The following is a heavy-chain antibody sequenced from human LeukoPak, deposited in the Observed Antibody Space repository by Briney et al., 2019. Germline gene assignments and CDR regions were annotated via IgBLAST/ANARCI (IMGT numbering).Heavy chain of an antibody. J-gene: IGHJ6*02. CDR1: GYTFTSYG. V-gene: IGHV1-18*01. Sequence: ASVKVSCKASGYTFTSYGISWVRQAPGQGLEWMGWISAYNGNTNYAQKLQGRVTMTTDTSTSTAYMELRSLRSDDTAVYYCARMGXTXGHXYYGMDVWGQGTTVTVSS. CDR3: ARMGXTXGHXYYGMDV. D-gene: IGHD1-26*01. CDR2: ISAYNGNT.